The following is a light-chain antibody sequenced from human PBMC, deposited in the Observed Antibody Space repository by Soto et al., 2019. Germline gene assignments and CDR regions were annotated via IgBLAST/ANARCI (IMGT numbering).Light chain of an antibody. V-gene: IGKV3-20*01. Sequence: EIVLTQSPGTLSLSPGERATLSCRASQSVSNSYLAWHQQKPGQAPRLLIYGASSRATGIPDRFSGSGSGTDFTLTISRLEPEDFAVYYCQQYGTSPNTFGQGTRL. CDR3: QQYGTSPNT. CDR2: GAS. J-gene: IGKJ5*01. CDR1: QSVSNSY.